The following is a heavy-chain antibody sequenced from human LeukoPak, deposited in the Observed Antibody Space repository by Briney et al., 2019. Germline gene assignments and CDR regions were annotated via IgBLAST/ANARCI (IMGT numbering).Heavy chain of an antibody. CDR2: INPNSGGT. V-gene: IGHV1-2*02. Sequence: ASVKVSCKASGYTFTGYYMHWVRQAPGQGLEWMGWINPNSGGTNYAQKFQGRVTMTRDTSISTAYMELSSLRSEDTAVYYCARDRLRGGYDYWGQGTLVTVSS. D-gene: IGHD6-25*01. CDR3: ARDRLRGGYDY. J-gene: IGHJ4*02. CDR1: GYTFTGYY.